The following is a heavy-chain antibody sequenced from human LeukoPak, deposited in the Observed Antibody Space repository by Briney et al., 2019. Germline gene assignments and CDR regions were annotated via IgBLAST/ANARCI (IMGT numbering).Heavy chain of an antibody. D-gene: IGHD1-26*01. Sequence: ASVKVSCKASGYTFTNYGISWVRQAPGQGLEWMGWISAYNANTNCAQRLQGRVTMTTDTSTSTAYMELRSLRSDDTAVYFCARDYYSGSYYGDYWGQGTLVTVSS. J-gene: IGHJ4*02. V-gene: IGHV1-18*01. CDR1: GYTFTNYG. CDR2: ISAYNANT. CDR3: ARDYYSGSYYGDY.